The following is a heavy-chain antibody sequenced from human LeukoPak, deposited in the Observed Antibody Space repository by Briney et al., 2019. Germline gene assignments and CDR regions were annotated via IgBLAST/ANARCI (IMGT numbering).Heavy chain of an antibody. J-gene: IGHJ3*02. CDR3: AKLYSGSYRGTFDI. V-gene: IGHV3-30*18. Sequence: GGSLRLSCAASGFTFSSYGMHWVRQAPGKGLEWVAVISYDGSNKYYADSVKGRFTISRDNSKNTLYLQMNSLRAEDTAVYYCAKLYSGSYRGTFDIWGQGTMVTVSS. D-gene: IGHD1-26*01. CDR1: GFTFSSYG. CDR2: ISYDGSNK.